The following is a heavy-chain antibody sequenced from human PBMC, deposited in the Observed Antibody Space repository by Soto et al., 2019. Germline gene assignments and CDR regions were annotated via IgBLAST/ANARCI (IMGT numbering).Heavy chain of an antibody. CDR3: APSPWGAAPDY. CDR1: GFSVSARGLG. J-gene: IGHJ4*02. V-gene: IGHV2-5*01. D-gene: IGHD3-16*01. Sequence: QITLKESGPTLVKPTQTLTLNCTVSGFSVSARGLGVGCIRQPPGKALEWLGIIYWNDDKRYSQSLKSRINITKDTSNNPVVQKMTKMDPVDTATYYCAPSPWGAAPDYWGQGTLVTVSS. CDR2: IYWNDDK.